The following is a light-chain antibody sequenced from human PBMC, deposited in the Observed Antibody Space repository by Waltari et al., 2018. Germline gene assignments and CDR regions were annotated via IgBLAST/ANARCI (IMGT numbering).Light chain of an antibody. CDR1: KSVSSK. CDR3: QQYNNWPPWWT. J-gene: IGKJ1*01. V-gene: IGKV3-15*01. Sequence: EIVMTQSPATLSVSPGERATLPCMASKSVSSKLAWYQQKPGQAPRLPNYGAYSRATGIPARFSVSGSGPEFTLAMSSLQYGDFAVYYCQQYNNWPPWWTFGQGTKVEIK. CDR2: GAY.